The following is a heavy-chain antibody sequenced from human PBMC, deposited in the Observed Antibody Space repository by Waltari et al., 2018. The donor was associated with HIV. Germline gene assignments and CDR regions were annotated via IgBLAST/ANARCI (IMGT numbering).Heavy chain of an antibody. CDR1: GASFSDFS. CDR3: ARSSYGSGSSPLHFDP. D-gene: IGHD3-10*01. J-gene: IGHJ5*02. CDR2: INDRGST. Sequence: QVQLQQWGAGLLKPLETLSLTCAVYGASFSDFSWSWIRQSPGRGLEWIGEINDRGSTNYNPSLKSRVSISVDTFKRQFTLRLTSATDADTAVYYCARSSYGSGSSPLHFDPWGQGGLVTVSS. V-gene: IGHV4-34*01.